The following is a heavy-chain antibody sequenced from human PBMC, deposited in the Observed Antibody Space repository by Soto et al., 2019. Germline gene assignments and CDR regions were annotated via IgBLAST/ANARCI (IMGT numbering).Heavy chain of an antibody. CDR2: MSYTCST. CDR3: STRAPEGFDT. CDR1: GGSISRSPYY. J-gene: IGHJ5*02. V-gene: IGHV4-39*01. Sequence: SDTLSLTCTVSGGSISRSPYYWAWIRQPPGKGLEWIGSMSYTCSTYYNPSLRSRCTISIDTPKNQLSLKLASLTAVDAAVLDCSTRAPEGFDTWGQGSLLTV.